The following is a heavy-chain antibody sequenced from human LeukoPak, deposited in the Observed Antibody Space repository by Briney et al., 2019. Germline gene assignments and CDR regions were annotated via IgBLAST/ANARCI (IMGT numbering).Heavy chain of an antibody. V-gene: IGHV3-66*02. J-gene: IGHJ4*02. CDR2: IYSGGST. Sequence: GGSLRLSCAASGFTVSSNYMSWVRQAPGKGLEWVSVIYSGGSTYYADSVKGRFTISRDNSKNTLYLQMNSLRAEDTAVYYCARGGQSHTAGDQWYDVGYYFDYWGQGTLVTVSS. CDR3: ARGGQSHTAGDQWYDVGYYFDY. D-gene: IGHD1-1*01. CDR1: GFTVSSNY.